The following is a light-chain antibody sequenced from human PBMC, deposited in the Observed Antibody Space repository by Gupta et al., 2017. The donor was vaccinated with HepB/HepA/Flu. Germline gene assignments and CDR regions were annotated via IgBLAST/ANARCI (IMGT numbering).Light chain of an antibody. Sequence: ITLTQSPFSLSASVGDRVTITCRTSQSINTYLNWYQHRPGEAPKFLIYATSSLQSGVPSRFSGSGSGTEYTLTISSLQPEDSATYYCQQSHNFPLTFGGGTKVEIK. CDR2: ATS. CDR3: QQSHNFPLT. J-gene: IGKJ4*01. V-gene: IGKV1-39*01. CDR1: QSINTY.